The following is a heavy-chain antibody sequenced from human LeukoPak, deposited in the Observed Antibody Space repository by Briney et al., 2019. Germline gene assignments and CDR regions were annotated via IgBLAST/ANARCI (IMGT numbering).Heavy chain of an antibody. Sequence: GASVKVSFTASGGTFSSYAISWVRQAPGQGLEWMGGIIPIFGTANYAQKFQGRVTITADESTSTAYMELSSLRSEDTAVYYCASLTMVRGVIKPFDYWGQGTLVTVSS. V-gene: IGHV1-69*13. CDR3: ASLTMVRGVIKPFDY. D-gene: IGHD3-10*01. CDR2: IIPIFGTA. J-gene: IGHJ4*02. CDR1: GGTFSSYA.